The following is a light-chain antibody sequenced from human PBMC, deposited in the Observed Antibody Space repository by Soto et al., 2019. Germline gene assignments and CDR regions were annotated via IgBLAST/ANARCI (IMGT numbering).Light chain of an antibody. CDR2: GAS. J-gene: IGKJ2*01. V-gene: IGKV3-20*01. Sequence: EMMLTQSPDTLSLSPGERATLSCRASQSISKSYVAWYQQRTGQAPKLLISGASSWAIGIPDRFSASGSGTDFSLTISKIDPEDCAIYYCQQFSASPYTFGQGTRLDI. CDR1: QSISKSY. CDR3: QQFSASPYT.